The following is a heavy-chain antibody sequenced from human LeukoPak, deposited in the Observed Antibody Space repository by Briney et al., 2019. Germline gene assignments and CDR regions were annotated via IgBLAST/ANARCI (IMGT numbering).Heavy chain of an antibody. Sequence: PSETLSLTCAVYGGSFSGYYWSWLRQPPGKGLEWIGEIKHSGSTNYNPSLKSRVTISVDTSKNQFSLKLSSVTAADTAVYYCARDRPGIAAAGTEARTPFDYWGQGTLVTVSS. CDR2: IKHSGST. D-gene: IGHD6-13*01. CDR3: ARDRPGIAAAGTEARTPFDY. V-gene: IGHV4-34*01. CDR1: GGSFSGYY. J-gene: IGHJ4*02.